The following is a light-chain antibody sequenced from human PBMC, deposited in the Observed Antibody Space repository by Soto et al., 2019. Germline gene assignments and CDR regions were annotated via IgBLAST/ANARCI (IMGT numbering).Light chain of an antibody. CDR2: GAS. V-gene: IGKV3-20*01. CDR1: QNVYINS. CDR3: QQYGDSALT. J-gene: IGKJ3*01. Sequence: EVVLTQSPGTLSLSRGEIATLSCRASQNVYINSLAWYQQKPGQPPRLLIYGASTRAAPIPDRFSGSGSGADFALSIDGLEPEDFAICYCQQYGDSALTFGPGTRVD.